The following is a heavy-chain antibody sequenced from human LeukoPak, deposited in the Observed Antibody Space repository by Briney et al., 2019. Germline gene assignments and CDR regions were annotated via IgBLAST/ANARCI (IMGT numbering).Heavy chain of an antibody. J-gene: IGHJ4*02. CDR2: IYYSGGT. V-gene: IGHV4-39*07. CDR3: ARVPLNLIVGATYFDY. Sequence: PSETLSLTCTVSGGSISSSSYYWGWIRQPPGKGLEWIGSIYYSGGTYYNPSLKSRVTISVDTSKNQFSLKLSSVTAADTAVYYCARVPLNLIVGATYFDYWGQGTLVTVSS. CDR1: GGSISSSSYY. D-gene: IGHD1-26*01.